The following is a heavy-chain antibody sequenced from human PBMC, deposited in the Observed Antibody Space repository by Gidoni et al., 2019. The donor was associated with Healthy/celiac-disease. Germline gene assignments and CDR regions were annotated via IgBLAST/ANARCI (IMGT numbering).Heavy chain of an antibody. V-gene: IGHV3-21*01. J-gene: IGHJ4*02. CDR3: ASYSLYGDGDY. D-gene: IGHD4-17*01. Sequence: EVQLVESGGGLVKPGGSLRLSCAASGLTFSSYSMNWVRQAPGKGLGWVSSISSSSSYIYYADSVKGRFTISRDNAKNSLYLQMNSLRAEDTAVYYCASYSLYGDGDYWGQGTLVTVSS. CDR2: ISSSSSYI. CDR1: GLTFSSYS.